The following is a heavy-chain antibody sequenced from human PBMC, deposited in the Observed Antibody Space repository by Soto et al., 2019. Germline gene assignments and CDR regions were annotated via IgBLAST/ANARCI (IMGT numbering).Heavy chain of an antibody. CDR2: INAGNGNT. D-gene: IGHD2-2*02. Sequence: GASVKVSCKASGYTFTSYAMHWVRQAPGQRLEWMGWINAGNGNTKYSQKFQGRVTITRDTSASTAYMELSSLRSEDTAVYYCARDXCSSTSCYTYYYYGMDVWGQGTTVTVSS. CDR3: ARDXCSSTSCYTYYYYGMDV. CDR1: GYTFTSYA. J-gene: IGHJ6*02. V-gene: IGHV1-3*01.